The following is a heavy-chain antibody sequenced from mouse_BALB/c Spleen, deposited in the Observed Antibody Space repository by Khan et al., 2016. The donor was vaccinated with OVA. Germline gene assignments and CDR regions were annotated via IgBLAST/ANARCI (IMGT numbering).Heavy chain of an antibody. CDR3: ARWFAY. Sequence: EVQLQESGPGLVKPSQSLSLTCTVTGYSITSDYAWNWIRQFPGNKLEWMGYISYSGGTSYLPSLKSRISITRDTSKNQFFLQLNSVTTDDSATYYCARWFAYWGQGTLVTVS. V-gene: IGHV3-2*02. CDR1: GYSITSDYA. CDR2: ISYSGGT. J-gene: IGHJ3*01.